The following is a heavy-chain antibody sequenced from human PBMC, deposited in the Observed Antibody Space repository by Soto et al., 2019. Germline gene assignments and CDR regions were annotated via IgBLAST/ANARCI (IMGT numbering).Heavy chain of an antibody. V-gene: IGHV4-4*02. Sequence: PSETLSLTCAVSSGSISSSNWWSWVRQPPGKGLEWIGEIYHSGSTNYNPSLKSRVTISVDKSKNQFSLKLSSVTAADTAVYYCARAYSSHSNWFDPWGQGTLVTVS. D-gene: IGHD6-13*01. CDR1: SGSISSSNW. CDR3: ARAYSSHSNWFDP. CDR2: IYHSGST. J-gene: IGHJ5*02.